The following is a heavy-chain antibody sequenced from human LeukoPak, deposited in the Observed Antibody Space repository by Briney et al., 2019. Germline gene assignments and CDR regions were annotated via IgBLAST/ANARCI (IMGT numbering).Heavy chain of an antibody. J-gene: IGHJ4*02. V-gene: IGHV3-64*01. CDR2: ISSNGGRT. Sequence: GGSLRLSCAASGFTFSRYAMHWVRQAPGKGLEYVSAISSNGGRTYYENSVRGRFTISRDNSKNTLYLQMGSLRAEDMAVYYCARDFVHYYDSSGFEYYFDFWGQGTLVTVSS. CDR3: ARDFVHYYDSSGFEYYFDF. CDR1: GFTFSRYA. D-gene: IGHD3-22*01.